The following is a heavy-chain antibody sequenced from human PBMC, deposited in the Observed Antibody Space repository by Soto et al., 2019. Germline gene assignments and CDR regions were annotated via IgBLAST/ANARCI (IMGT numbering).Heavy chain of an antibody. J-gene: IGHJ6*02. CDR2: IRRTANSYTT. CDR3: AMLGGWSGGSSGMDV. Sequence: EVQLVESGGGLVQPGGSLRLSCAASGLIFSDYHMDWVRRAPGKGLEWVGRIRRTANSYTTEYAASVKGRFTISRDDSNNSLSLQRNSLKSEDTAVYYCAMLGGWSGGSSGMDVWGQGTTVSVSS. CDR1: GLIFSDYH. V-gene: IGHV3-72*01. D-gene: IGHD6-19*01.